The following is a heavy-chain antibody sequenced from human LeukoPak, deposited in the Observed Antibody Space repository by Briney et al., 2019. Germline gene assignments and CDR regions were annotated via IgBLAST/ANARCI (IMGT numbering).Heavy chain of an antibody. CDR2: IYYSGST. CDR1: GGSFSGYY. V-gene: IGHV4-59*01. Sequence: PSETLSLTCAVYGGSFSGYYWSWIRQPPGKGLEWIGYIYYSGSTNYNPSLKSRVTISVDTSKNQFSLKLSSVTAADTAVYYCARGFYGDVHPYFDYWGQGTLVTVSS. J-gene: IGHJ4*02. CDR3: ARGFYGDVHPYFDY. D-gene: IGHD4-17*01.